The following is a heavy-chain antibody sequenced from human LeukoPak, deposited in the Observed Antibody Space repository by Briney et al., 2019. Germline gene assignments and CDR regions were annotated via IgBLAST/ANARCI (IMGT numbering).Heavy chain of an antibody. V-gene: IGHV3-23*01. CDR1: GITLSNYG. Sequence: GGSLKLSCAVSGITLSNYGMSWVRQAPGKGLEWVAGISGSGGSTNYADSVKGRFTISRDSPKNTLYLQMNSLRAEDTAVYFCAKRGVVIRVILVGFHKEAYYFDSWGQGALVTVSS. CDR2: ISGSGGST. J-gene: IGHJ4*02. D-gene: IGHD3-22*01. CDR3: AKRGVVIRVILVGFHKEAYYFDS.